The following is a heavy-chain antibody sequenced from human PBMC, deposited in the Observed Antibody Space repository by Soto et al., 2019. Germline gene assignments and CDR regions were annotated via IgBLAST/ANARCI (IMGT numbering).Heavy chain of an antibody. J-gene: IGHJ3*02. V-gene: IGHV1-69*02. CDR2: IIPILGIA. Sequence: QIQLVQSGAEVKKPGSSVKVSCKASGGTFSSYTISWVRQAPGQGLEWMGRIIPILGIANYAQKFQGRVTITADKSTSTAYMELSSLRSEDTAVYYCARHHGGGGGAFDIWGQGTMVTVSS. CDR3: ARHHGGGGGAFDI. D-gene: IGHD3-16*01. CDR1: GGTFSSYT.